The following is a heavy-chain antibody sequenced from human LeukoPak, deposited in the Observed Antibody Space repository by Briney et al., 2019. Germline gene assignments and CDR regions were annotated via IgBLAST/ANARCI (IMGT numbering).Heavy chain of an antibody. CDR1: GYTFTSYG. V-gene: IGHV1-18*04. J-gene: IGHJ3*02. CDR3: ARPRIAAAGAFDAFDI. CDR2: ISAYNGNT. Sequence: ASVKVSCKASGYTFTSYGISWVRRAPGQGLEWMGWISAYNGNTNYAQKLQGRVTTTTDTSTSTAYMELRSLRSDDTAVYYCARPRIAAAGAFDAFDIWGQGTMVTVSS. D-gene: IGHD6-13*01.